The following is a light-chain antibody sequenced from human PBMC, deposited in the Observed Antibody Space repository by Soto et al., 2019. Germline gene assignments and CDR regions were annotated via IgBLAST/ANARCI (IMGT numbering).Light chain of an antibody. CDR1: QSLNRD. Sequence: IVMTQSPATLSMSPGERATLSCRASQSLNRDLAWYQQKPGQSPRLLIFGASIRATGIPARFSGSGSGADFTLTISSLQSEDFAVYYCQQYYDWPITFGQGTRLEIK. CDR2: GAS. J-gene: IGKJ5*01. V-gene: IGKV3-15*01. CDR3: QQYYDWPIT.